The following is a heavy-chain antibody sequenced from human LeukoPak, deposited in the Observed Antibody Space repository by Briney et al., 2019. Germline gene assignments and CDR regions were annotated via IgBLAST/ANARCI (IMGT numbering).Heavy chain of an antibody. CDR2: IWYDGSNK. CDR3: ARDLSLFLEWPIY. D-gene: IGHD3-3*01. V-gene: IGHV3-33*01. Sequence: GGSLRLSCAASGFTFSSYGMHWVRQAPDKGLEWVAVIWYDGSNKYYADSVKGRFTISRDNSKNTLYLQMNSLRAEDTAVYYCARDLSLFLEWPIYWGQGTLVTVSS. CDR1: GFTFSSYG. J-gene: IGHJ4*02.